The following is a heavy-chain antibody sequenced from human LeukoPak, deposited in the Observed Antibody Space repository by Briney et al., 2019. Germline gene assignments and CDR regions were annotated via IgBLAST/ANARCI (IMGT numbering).Heavy chain of an antibody. V-gene: IGHV4-34*01. CDR1: GGSFSGYY. D-gene: IGHD6-13*01. CDR2: INHSGST. Sequence: SETLSLTCAVSGGSFSGYYWSWIRQPPGKGLEWIGEINHSGSTNYNPSLKSRVTISVDPSKNQFSLKLSSVTAADSAVYYCARGPYSTGYYYYGMDVWGQGTTVTVSS. CDR3: ARGPYSTGYYYYGMDV. J-gene: IGHJ6*02.